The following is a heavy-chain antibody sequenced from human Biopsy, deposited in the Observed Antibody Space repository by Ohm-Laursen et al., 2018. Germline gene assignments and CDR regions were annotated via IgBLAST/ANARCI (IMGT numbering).Heavy chain of an antibody. J-gene: IGHJ1*01. D-gene: IGHD3-9*01. CDR2: NIPILGKG. CDR3: ATKLTGYFHH. CDR1: GGTFINYG. V-gene: IGHV1-69*06. Sequence: SSVKVSCKAPGGTFINYGVNWVRQAPGQGLEWLGGNIPILGKGNYEQKFQDRVTVAADTSTSTATMELRSLRSDDTAVYYCATKLTGYFHHWGQGTLVIVSS.